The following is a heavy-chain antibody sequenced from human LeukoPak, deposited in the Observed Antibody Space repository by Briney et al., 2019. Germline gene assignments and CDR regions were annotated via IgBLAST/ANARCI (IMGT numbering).Heavy chain of an antibody. CDR3: ARHPYYYGSGSPYYFDY. V-gene: IGHV4-34*01. Sequence: PSETLSLTCAVYGGSFSGYYWSWIRQPPWKGLEWIGKINHSGSTNYNPSLKSRVTISVDTSKNQFSLKLSSVTAADTAVYYCARHPYYYGSGSPYYFDYWGQGTLVTVSS. J-gene: IGHJ4*02. CDR2: INHSGST. CDR1: GGSFSGYY. D-gene: IGHD3-10*01.